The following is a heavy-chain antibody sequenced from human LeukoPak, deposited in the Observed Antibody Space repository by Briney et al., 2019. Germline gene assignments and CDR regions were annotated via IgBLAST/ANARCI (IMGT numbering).Heavy chain of an antibody. CDR2: IYSGGST. Sequence: PGGSLRLSCAASGFTVSSNYMSWVRQAPGKGLEWVSVIYSGGSTYYADSVKGRFNISRDNSKNTLYLQMNSLRAEDTAVYYCARHRLLWFGGPNYMDVWGKGTTVTVSS. J-gene: IGHJ6*03. CDR3: ARHRLLWFGGPNYMDV. V-gene: IGHV3-66*02. D-gene: IGHD3-10*01. CDR1: GFTVSSNY.